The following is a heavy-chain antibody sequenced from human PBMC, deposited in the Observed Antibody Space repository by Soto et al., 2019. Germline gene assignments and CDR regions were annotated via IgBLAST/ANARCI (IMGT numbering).Heavy chain of an antibody. V-gene: IGHV4-59*11. CDR2: IYYNGNT. Sequence: QVQLQESGPGLVKPSETLSLTCTVCGGSISNHYWSWIRQPPGKGLEWIGYIYYNGNTNYNPPLKSRVTMSVDTSKNHISLKLSSVTAADTAVYYCTRANWYSEYWGQGTLVTVSS. D-gene: IGHD7-27*01. CDR3: TRANWYSEY. CDR1: GGSISNHY. J-gene: IGHJ4*02.